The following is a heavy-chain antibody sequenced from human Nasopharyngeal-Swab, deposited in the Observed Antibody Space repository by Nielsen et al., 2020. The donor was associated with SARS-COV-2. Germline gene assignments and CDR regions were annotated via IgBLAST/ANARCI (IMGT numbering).Heavy chain of an antibody. CDR1: GFTFSSYG. V-gene: IGHV3-33*01. CDR2: IWYDGSNK. Sequence: GGSLRLSCAASGFTFSSYGMHWVRQAPGKGLEWVAVIWYDGSNKYYADSVKGRFTISRDNSKNTLYLQMNSLRAEDTAVYYCARGSVAVAGSDWYFDLWGRGTLVTVS. CDR3: ARGSVAVAGSDWYFDL. J-gene: IGHJ2*01. D-gene: IGHD6-19*01.